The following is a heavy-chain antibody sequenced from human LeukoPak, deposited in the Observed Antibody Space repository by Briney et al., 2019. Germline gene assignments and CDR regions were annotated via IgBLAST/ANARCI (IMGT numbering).Heavy chain of an antibody. CDR2: ISGSGGST. V-gene: IGHV3-23*01. Sequence: GGSLRLSCAASGFTFSSYAMSWVRQAPGKGLEWVSAISGSGGSTYYADSVKGRFTISRDNSKNTLYLQMNSLRAEGTAVYYCATSPDVRGVNYYYYYYMDVWGKGTTVTVSS. CDR3: ATSPDVRGVNYYYYYYMDV. D-gene: IGHD3-10*01. CDR1: GFTFSSYA. J-gene: IGHJ6*03.